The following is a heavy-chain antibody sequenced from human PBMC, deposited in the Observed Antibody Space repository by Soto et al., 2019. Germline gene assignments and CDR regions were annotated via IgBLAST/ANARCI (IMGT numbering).Heavy chain of an antibody. V-gene: IGHV4-59*12. J-gene: IGHJ4*02. Sequence: SETVRQTCSDADSAILADCHWIRQPPGKGLEWIGYIYYSGTTNYNPSLKSRVTMSVDTSKNQFSLKASDTVMYYCARDYWSGTTCYEFDYWGQGTQVTVSS. CDR3: ARDYWSGTTCYEFDY. CDR1: DSAILADC. D-gene: IGHD2-2*01. CDR2: IYYSGTT.